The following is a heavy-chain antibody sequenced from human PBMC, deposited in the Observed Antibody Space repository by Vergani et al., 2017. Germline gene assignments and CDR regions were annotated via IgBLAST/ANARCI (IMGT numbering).Heavy chain of an antibody. CDR2: ISAYNGNT. CDR1: SYTFTSYG. CDR3: ARDINYYDSSTGEAN. V-gene: IGHV1-18*01. J-gene: IGHJ4*02. Sequence: QVQLVQSGAEVKKPGASVKVSCKASSYTFTSYGISWVRQAPGQGLEWMGWISAYNGNTNYAQKLQGRVTMTTDTSTSTAYMELRSLRSDDTAVYYCARDINYYDSSTGEANWGQGTLVTVSS. D-gene: IGHD3-22*01.